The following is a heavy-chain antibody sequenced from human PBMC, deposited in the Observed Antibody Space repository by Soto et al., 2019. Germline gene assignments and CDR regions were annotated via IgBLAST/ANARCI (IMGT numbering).Heavy chain of an antibody. CDR1: GGSISSSSYY. V-gene: IGHV4-39*01. D-gene: IGHD2-15*01. CDR3: ARHPITGYCSGGSCYSRLRWFDP. CDR2: IYYSGST. Sequence: SETLSLTCTVSGGSISSSSYYWGWIRQPPGKGLEWIGSIYYSGSTYYNPSLKGRVTISVDTSKNQFSLKLSSVTAADTAVYYCARHPITGYCSGGSCYSRLRWFDPWGQGTLVTVSS. J-gene: IGHJ5*02.